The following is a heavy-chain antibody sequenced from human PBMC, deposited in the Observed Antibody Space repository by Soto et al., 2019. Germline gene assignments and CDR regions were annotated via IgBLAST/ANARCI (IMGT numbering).Heavy chain of an antibody. CDR1: GAALNSGNYY. D-gene: IGHD2-21*01. Sequence: SETLSLTCSVSGAALNSGNYYWSWIRQVPGKGLEWIGHIYVTGAVDYNPSLRDRITISQDTSERQFSLNLRLVTAADTAVYYCAILRIATNNYKWFDPWGQGTLVTVSS. V-gene: IGHV4-31*03. J-gene: IGHJ5*02. CDR2: IYVTGAV. CDR3: AILRIATNNYKWFDP.